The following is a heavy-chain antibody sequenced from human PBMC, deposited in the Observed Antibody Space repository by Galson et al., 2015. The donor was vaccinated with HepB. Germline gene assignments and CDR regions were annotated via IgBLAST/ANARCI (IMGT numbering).Heavy chain of an antibody. V-gene: IGHV4-59*01. D-gene: IGHD3-3*01. CDR2: IYYSGST. Sequence: CTVSGVSISSNYWSWIRQPPGKGLEWIGYIYYSGSTNYNPSLNSRVTISLDTSKNQFSLKLSSVTAADTAVYYCARVPGGFDFWSGYYPYGMDVWGQGTTVTVSS. CDR3: ARVPGGFDFWSGYYPYGMDV. CDR1: GVSISSNY. J-gene: IGHJ6*02.